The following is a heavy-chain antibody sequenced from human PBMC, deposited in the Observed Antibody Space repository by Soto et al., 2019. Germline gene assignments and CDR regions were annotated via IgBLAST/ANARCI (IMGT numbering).Heavy chain of an antibody. CDR3: GRHVPAAGYYYGMDV. J-gene: IGHJ6*02. CDR1: GSTFSSYA. CDR2: IIPIFGTA. Sequence: QVQLVQSGAEVKKPGSSVKVSCKASGSTFSSYAISWVRQAPGQVLEWMGGIIPIFGTANYAQKFQGRVTITADESTSTAYMELSSLRSEDTAVYYCGRHVPAAGYYYGMDVWGQGTTVTVSS. D-gene: IGHD2-2*01. V-gene: IGHV1-69*12.